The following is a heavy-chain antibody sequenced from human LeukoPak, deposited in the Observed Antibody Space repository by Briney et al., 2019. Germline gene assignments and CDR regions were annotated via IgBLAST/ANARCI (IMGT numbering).Heavy chain of an antibody. CDR3: ARGVPNCSRTSCYFNY. V-gene: IGHV4-59*01. D-gene: IGHD2-2*01. Sequence: SETLSLTCAVYGGSFSGYSWSWIRQPPGKGLEWIGYLHYSGITSYNPSLKSRVTISADTSRNQFSLKLTSVTAADTAVCYCARGVPNCSRTSCYFNYWGQGTLVSVSS. CDR1: GGSFSGYS. J-gene: IGHJ4*02. CDR2: LHYSGIT.